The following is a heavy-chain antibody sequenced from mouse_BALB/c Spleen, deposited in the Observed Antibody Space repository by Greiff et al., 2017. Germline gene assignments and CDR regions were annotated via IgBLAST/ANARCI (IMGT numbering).Heavy chain of an antibody. CDR3: ARGDYGNSWFAY. CDR2: IWAGGST. J-gene: IGHJ3*01. V-gene: IGHV2-9*02. CDR1: GFSLTSYG. D-gene: IGHD2-1*01. Sequence: QVQLKESGPGLVAPSQSLSITCTVSGFSLTSYGVHWVRQPPGKGLEWLGVIWAGGSTNYNSALMSRLSISKDNSKSQVFLKMNSLQTDDTAMYYCARGDYGNSWFAYWGQGTLVTVSA.